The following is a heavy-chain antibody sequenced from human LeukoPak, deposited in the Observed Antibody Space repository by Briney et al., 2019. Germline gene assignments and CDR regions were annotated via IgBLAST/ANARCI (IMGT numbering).Heavy chain of an antibody. CDR2: INPSGGST. V-gene: IGHV1-46*01. CDR3: ARGGIEMATIDYFDY. J-gene: IGHJ4*02. Sequence: ASVKVSCKASGYTFTSYYMHWVRQAPGQGLEWMGIINPSGGSTSYAQKFQGRVTMTRDTSMSTVYMELSSLRSEDTAVYYCARGGIEMATIDYFDYWGQGTLVTVSS. D-gene: IGHD5-24*01. CDR1: GYTFTSYY.